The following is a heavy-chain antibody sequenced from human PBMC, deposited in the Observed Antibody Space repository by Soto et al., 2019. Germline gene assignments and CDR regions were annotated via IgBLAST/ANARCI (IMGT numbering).Heavy chain of an antibody. CDR3: ARDLEITMVRGAGWYYGMDV. CDR1: GGTFSSYA. D-gene: IGHD3-10*01. J-gene: IGHJ6*02. Sequence: QVQLVQSGAEVKKPGSSVKVSCKASGGTFSSYAISWVRQAPGQGLEWMGGIIPIFGTANYAQKFQGRVTITADESTSTAYMELRSLRSEDTAVYYCARDLEITMVRGAGWYYGMDVWGQGTTVTVSS. CDR2: IIPIFGTA. V-gene: IGHV1-69*01.